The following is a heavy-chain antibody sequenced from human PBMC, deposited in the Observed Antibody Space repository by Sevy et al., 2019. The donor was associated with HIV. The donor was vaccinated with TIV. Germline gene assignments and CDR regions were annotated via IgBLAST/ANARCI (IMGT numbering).Heavy chain of an antibody. V-gene: IGHV3-15*01. J-gene: IGHJ3*02. CDR3: TTDPSPRSMVRGVIRGGDAFDI. CDR2: IKSKTDGGTT. Sequence: GGSLRLSCAASGFTFSNAWMSWVRQAPGKGLEWVGRIKSKTDGGTTDYAAPVKGRFTISGDDSKNTLYLQMNSLKTVDTAVYYCTTDPSPRSMVRGVIRGGDAFDIWGQGTMVTVSS. D-gene: IGHD3-10*01. CDR1: GFTFSNAW.